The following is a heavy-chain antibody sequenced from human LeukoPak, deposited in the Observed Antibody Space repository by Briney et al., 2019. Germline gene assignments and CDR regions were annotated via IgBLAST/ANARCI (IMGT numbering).Heavy chain of an antibody. CDR2: IYTSGST. V-gene: IGHV4-4*09. J-gene: IGHJ4*02. Sequence: SETLSLTCTVSGGSISSYYWSWIRQPPGKGLEWIGYIYTSGSTNYNPSLKSRVTISVDTSKNQFSLKLSSVTAADTAVYYCARRSRIGGFDYWGQGTLVTVSS. D-gene: IGHD3-10*01. CDR3: ARRSRIGGFDY. CDR1: GGSISSYY.